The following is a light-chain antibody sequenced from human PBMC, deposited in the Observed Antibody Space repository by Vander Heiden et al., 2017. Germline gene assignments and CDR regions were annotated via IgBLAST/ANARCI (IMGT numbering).Light chain of an antibody. CDR3: TSYAGSNNLV. J-gene: IGLJ2*01. V-gene: IGLV2-8*01. Sequence: QSALTQPPSPSGSPRPSVTFSCTGTSTDAAGYDYVSSDQQRPGEVPKLMIFEVSTRPSGVPERFSGSKSGNTASLPDSGLQGEDEAEYYCTSYAGSNNLVFGGGTKLTVL. CDR2: EVS. CDR1: STDAAGYDY.